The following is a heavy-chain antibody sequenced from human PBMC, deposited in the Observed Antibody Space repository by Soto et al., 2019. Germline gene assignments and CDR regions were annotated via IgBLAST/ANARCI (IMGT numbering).Heavy chain of an antibody. J-gene: IGHJ4*02. CDR2: IIPILGIA. CDR3: ASRYSGYYRTPPFDY. Sequence: QVQLVQSGAEVKKPGSSVKVSCKASGGTFSSYTISWVRQAPGQGLEWMGRIIPILGIANYAQKFQGIVTITADQSTSKAYMELSSLRSEYTAVDYCASRYSGYYRTPPFDYWGQGTLVTVSS. D-gene: IGHD5-12*01. CDR1: GGTFSSYT. V-gene: IGHV1-69*02.